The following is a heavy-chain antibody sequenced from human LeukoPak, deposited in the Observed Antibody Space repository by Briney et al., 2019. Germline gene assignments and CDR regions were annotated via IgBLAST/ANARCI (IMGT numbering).Heavy chain of an antibody. CDR2: ISPSSSSI. D-gene: IGHD7-27*01. J-gene: IGHJ4*02. CDR1: GITFSSYA. V-gene: IGHV3-48*01. Sequence: GGSLRLSCAASGITFSSYAMSWVRQPPGKGLEWVSYISPSSSSIYFADSVKGRFTISRDNAQNSLYLQMNSLRAEDTAVYYCARENAWGYFDFWGQGTLVTVSS. CDR3: ARENAWGYFDF.